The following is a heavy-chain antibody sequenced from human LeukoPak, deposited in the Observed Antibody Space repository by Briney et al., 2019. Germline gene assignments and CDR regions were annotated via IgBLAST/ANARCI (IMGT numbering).Heavy chain of an antibody. D-gene: IGHD3-22*01. Sequence: GGFLRLSCAASGFTVNNNYMTWVRQTPGKGLEWVSVLYSNNITYYADSVKGRFTISRDSSKNTLYLQMNSLRAEDTAVYYCARGINMMIVAPGYWGQGTLVTVSS. CDR1: GFTVNNNY. CDR3: ARGINMMIVAPGY. CDR2: LYSNNIT. V-gene: IGHV3-53*01. J-gene: IGHJ4*02.